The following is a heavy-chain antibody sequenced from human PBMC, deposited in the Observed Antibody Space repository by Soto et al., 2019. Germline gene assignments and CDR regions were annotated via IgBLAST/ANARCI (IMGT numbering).Heavy chain of an antibody. Sequence: QVQLVQSGAEVKKPGSSVKVSCKASGGTFSSYAISWVRQAPGQGLEWMGGIIPIFGTANYAQKFQGRVRFSADESTSTDYMELSSLRSEDTAVYYCARGSGELEGVFDYWGQGTLVTVSS. J-gene: IGHJ4*02. CDR2: IIPIFGTA. CDR3: ARGSGELEGVFDY. CDR1: GGTFSSYA. V-gene: IGHV1-69*12. D-gene: IGHD1-26*01.